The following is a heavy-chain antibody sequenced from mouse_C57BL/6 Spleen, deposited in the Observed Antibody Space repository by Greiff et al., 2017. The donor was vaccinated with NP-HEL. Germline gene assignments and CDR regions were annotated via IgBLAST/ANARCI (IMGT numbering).Heavy chain of an antibody. D-gene: IGHD1-2*01. J-gene: IGHJ2*01. CDR1: GFNIKDDY. Sequence: EVQLQESGAELVRPGASVKLSCTASGFNIKDDYMHWVKQRPEQGLEWIGWIDPENGDTEYASKFQGKATITADTSSNTAYLQLSSLTSEDTAVYYCSKPYYGQYYFDYWGQGTTLTVSS. V-gene: IGHV14-4*01. CDR3: SKPYYGQYYFDY. CDR2: IDPENGDT.